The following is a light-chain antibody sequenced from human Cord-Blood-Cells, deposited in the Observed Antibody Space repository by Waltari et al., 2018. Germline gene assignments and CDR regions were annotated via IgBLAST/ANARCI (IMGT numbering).Light chain of an antibody. J-gene: IGLJ3*02. Sequence: QSALTQPPSASGSPGQSVTISCTGTSSDVGGYNYVSWYQQHPGKAPKLMIYEVSKRPSGVPDRFSGSKSDNTASLTVSRLQAEDEADYYCSSYAGSNNRVFGGGTKLTVL. CDR1: SSDVGGYNY. CDR2: EVS. CDR3: SSYAGSNNRV. V-gene: IGLV2-8*01.